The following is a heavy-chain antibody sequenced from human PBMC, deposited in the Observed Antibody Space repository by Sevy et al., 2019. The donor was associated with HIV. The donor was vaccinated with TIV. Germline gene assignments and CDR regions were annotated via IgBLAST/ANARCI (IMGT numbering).Heavy chain of an antibody. CDR2: ISGSGGST. J-gene: IGHJ6*02. V-gene: IGHV3-23*01. D-gene: IGHD2-2*03. CDR3: AKDKWRYGYCSSTSCPESYYYYGMDV. Sequence: GGSLRLSCAASGFTFSSYAMSWVRQAPGKGLEWVSGISGSGGSTYYADSVKGRFTISRDNPMNTLYLQMKSLRVEDTAVYYCAKDKWRYGYCSSTSCPESYYYYGMDVWGQGTTVTVSS. CDR1: GFTFSSYA.